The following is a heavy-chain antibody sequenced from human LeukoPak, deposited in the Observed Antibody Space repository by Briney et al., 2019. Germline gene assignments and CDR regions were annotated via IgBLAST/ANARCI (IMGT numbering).Heavy chain of an antibody. D-gene: IGHD1-26*01. CDR3: ASTLPHGSYFLSFYY. Sequence: GRSLRLSCAASGFTVSSNYMSWVRQAPGKGLEWVSVIYSGGSTYYADSVKGRFTISRDNSKNTLYLQMNSLRAEDTAVYYCASTLPHGSYFLSFYYWGQGTLVTVSS. V-gene: IGHV3-66*01. CDR1: GFTVSSNY. J-gene: IGHJ4*02. CDR2: IYSGGST.